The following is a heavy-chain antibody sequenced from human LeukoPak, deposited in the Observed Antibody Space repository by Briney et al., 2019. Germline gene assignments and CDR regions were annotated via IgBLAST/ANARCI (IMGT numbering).Heavy chain of an antibody. D-gene: IGHD3-9*01. V-gene: IGHV1-46*01. CDR1: GYTFSNYC. CDR2: CNPTYDIP. Sequence: ASVKVSCKASGYTFSNYCMHWVRQAPGQGLEWMGRCNPTYDIPIYAQTFEGRVTMTRDTSTSRVYMELSTLRSDDTAVYFCAKDPRNILTGDYDDFDIWGQGTMVIVSS. J-gene: IGHJ3*02. CDR3: AKDPRNILTGDYDDFDI.